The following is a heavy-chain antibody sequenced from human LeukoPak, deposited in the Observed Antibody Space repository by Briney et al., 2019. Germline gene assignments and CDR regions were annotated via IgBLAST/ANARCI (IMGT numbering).Heavy chain of an antibody. Sequence: PSETLSLTCTVSGGSISSYYWSWIRQPPGKGLEWIGYIYYSGSTNYNPSLKSRVTISVDTSKNQFSLKLSSVTAADTAVYYCARAYYGSGIFDYWGQGTLVTVSS. J-gene: IGHJ4*02. CDR2: IYYSGST. D-gene: IGHD3-10*01. V-gene: IGHV4-59*01. CDR1: GGSISSYY. CDR3: ARAYYGSGIFDY.